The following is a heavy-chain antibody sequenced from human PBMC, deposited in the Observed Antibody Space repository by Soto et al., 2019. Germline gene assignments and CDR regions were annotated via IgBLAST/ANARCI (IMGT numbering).Heavy chain of an antibody. CDR1: GYTFTSYY. CDR3: AAHRRSRDIVVVPAAKAFDI. CDR2: INPSGGST. D-gene: IGHD2-2*01. V-gene: IGHV1-46*01. Sequence: GASVKVSCKASGYTFTSYYMHWVRQAPGQGLEWMGIINPSGGSTSYAQKFQGRVTMTRDTSTSTVYMELSSLRSEDTAVYYCAAHRRSRDIVVVPAAKAFDIWGQGTMVTVSS. J-gene: IGHJ3*02.